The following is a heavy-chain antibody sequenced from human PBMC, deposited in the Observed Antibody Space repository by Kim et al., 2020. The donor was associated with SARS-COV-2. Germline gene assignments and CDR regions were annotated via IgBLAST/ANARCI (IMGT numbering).Heavy chain of an antibody. V-gene: IGHV3-21*01. CDR3: ARGIDGGYCTNGVCVGVDY. CDR2: ISSSSSYI. Sequence: GGSLRLSCAASGFTFSSYSMNWVRQAPGKGLEWVSSISSSSSYIYYADSVKGRFTISRDNAKNSLYLQMNSLRAEDTAVYYCARGIDGGYCTNGVCVGVDYWGQGTLVTVSS. J-gene: IGHJ4*02. D-gene: IGHD2-8*01. CDR1: GFTFSSYS.